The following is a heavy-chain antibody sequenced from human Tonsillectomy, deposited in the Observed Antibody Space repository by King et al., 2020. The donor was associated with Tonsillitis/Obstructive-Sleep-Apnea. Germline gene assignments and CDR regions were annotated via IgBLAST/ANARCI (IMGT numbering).Heavy chain of an antibody. CDR2: IYYSGSP. CDR3: AGRSHDSGGYYYFDY. Sequence: LQLQESGPGLVKPSETLSLTCTVSVGSISSSYYYWDWIRQPPGKGLEWIGSIYYSGSPYYNPSLKSRVTMSVDTSKNQFSLKLSSVTAADTAVYYCAGRSHDSGGYYYFDYWGQGTLVTVSS. CDR1: VGSISSSYYY. V-gene: IGHV4-39*01. D-gene: IGHD3-22*01. J-gene: IGHJ4*02.